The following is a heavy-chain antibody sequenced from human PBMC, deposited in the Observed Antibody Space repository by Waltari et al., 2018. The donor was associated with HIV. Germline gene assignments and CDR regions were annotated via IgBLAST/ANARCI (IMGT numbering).Heavy chain of an antibody. D-gene: IGHD2-21*02. V-gene: IGHV5-51*01. CDR3: ARPGLAYCGGDCYYHF. Sequence: VQLVQSGTEVKKPGESLTLSCKASGYRVTTYWLAWVRQRPGKGREWMGICYPGDSDTRYVPSCGGQVTISVDKSIATAYLQGSSLKASDSAVYYCARPGLAYCGGDCYYHFWGQGTLVSVSS. CDR1: GYRVTTYW. CDR2: CYPGDSDT. J-gene: IGHJ4*02.